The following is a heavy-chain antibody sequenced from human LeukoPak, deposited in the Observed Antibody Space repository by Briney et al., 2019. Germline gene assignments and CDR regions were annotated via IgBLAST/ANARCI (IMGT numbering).Heavy chain of an antibody. CDR2: IYPGDSDT. V-gene: IGHV5-51*01. Sequence: GESLKISCKGSGYSFTSYWIGWVRQMPGKGLEWMGIIYPGDSDTRYSPSFQGQVTISADKSISTAYLQWSSLKASDTAMYYCARLSGYSYDDDAFDIWGQGTMVTVSS. CDR1: GYSFTSYW. D-gene: IGHD5-18*01. J-gene: IGHJ3*02. CDR3: ARLSGYSYDDDAFDI.